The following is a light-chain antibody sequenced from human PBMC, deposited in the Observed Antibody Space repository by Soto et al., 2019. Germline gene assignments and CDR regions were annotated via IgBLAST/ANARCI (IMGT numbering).Light chain of an antibody. Sequence: EIVLTQSPGTPCLSPGERATLSCRASQSVSNNYLAWYQQKPGQPPRLLIYGASTRATDVPDRFSGSGSGADFTLTIRRLEPEDFAVYYCQQYGSSPPRTFGQGTKVDIK. V-gene: IGKV3-20*01. CDR2: GAS. CDR3: QQYGSSPPRT. J-gene: IGKJ1*01. CDR1: QSVSNNY.